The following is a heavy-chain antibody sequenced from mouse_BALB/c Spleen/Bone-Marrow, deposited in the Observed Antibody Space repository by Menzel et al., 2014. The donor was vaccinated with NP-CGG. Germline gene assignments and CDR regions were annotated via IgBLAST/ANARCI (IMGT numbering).Heavy chain of an antibody. CDR2: ISNGGGST. CDR1: GFTFSSYT. D-gene: IGHD3-1*01. Sequence: EVKLVESGGGLVQPGGSLKLSCAASGFTFSSYTMSWVRQTPEKRLEWVAYISNGGGSTYYPDIVKGRFTISRDNAKNILYLQRSSLKSEDTAMYYCARQFGLRWAMDCWYRGTSVTVSS. CDR3: ARQFGLRWAMDC. J-gene: IGHJ4*01. V-gene: IGHV5-12-2*01.